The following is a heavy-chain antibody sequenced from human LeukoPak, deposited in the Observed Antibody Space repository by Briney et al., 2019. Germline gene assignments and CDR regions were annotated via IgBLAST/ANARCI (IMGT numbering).Heavy chain of an antibody. CDR1: GFTLSSYW. Sequence: GGSLRLSCAASGFTLSSYWMSWVRQAPGKGLEWVANIKQDGSEKYYVDSVKGRFTISRDNAKNSLYLQMNSLRADDTAVYYCARFAAGGSYYYYMDVWGKGTTVTVSS. D-gene: IGHD6-25*01. CDR2: IKQDGSEK. J-gene: IGHJ6*03. V-gene: IGHV3-7*01. CDR3: ARFAAGGSYYYYMDV.